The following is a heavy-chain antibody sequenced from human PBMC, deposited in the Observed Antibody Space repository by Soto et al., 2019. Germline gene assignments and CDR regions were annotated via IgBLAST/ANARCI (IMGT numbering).Heavy chain of an antibody. J-gene: IGHJ1*01. CDR2: VSAYNGNI. CDR3: ARVPHEFWESYFFEP. CDR1: GYAFDIYG. Sequence: GASVQVSCKTSGYAFDIYGINWVRQAPGQGLEWMGWVSAYNGNIQYAQKFQGRVTLSTDTSASTAYMELRTLRSDDTAVYYCARVPHEFWESYFFEPWGQGTLVTVSS. D-gene: IGHD3-3*01. V-gene: IGHV1-18*01.